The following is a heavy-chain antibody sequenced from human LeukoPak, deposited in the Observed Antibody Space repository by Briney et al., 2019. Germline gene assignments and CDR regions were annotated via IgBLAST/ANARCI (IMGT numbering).Heavy chain of an antibody. V-gene: IGHV4-34*01. CDR2: INHRGST. Sequence: SETLSLTCAVYGGSFSGYYWSWIRQPPGKGLEWIGEINHRGSTSYNPSLKSRVTISVDTSKNQFSLKLSSVTAADTAVYFCARGPYSYDSSGAFDIWGQGTMVTVSS. CDR3: ARGPYSYDSSGAFDI. CDR1: GGSFSGYY. D-gene: IGHD3-22*01. J-gene: IGHJ3*02.